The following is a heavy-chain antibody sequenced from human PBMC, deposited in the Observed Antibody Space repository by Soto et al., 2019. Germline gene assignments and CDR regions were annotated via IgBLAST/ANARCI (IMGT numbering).Heavy chain of an antibody. CDR2: NNSDVGGT. Sequence: EVKLLESGGGLVQQGGSLRLSCAASGFRFSSAWRHWVLQATGKGLVWVSCNNSDVGGTTYADSVKGRFTNSRDNANNTLYLQMTSLRVSDTAVYYCAAGCSGCRCPTYWGQGTVLTVAS. J-gene: IGHJ4*02. CDR3: AAGCSGCRCPTY. V-gene: IGHV3-74*01. CDR1: GFRFSSAW. D-gene: IGHD2-15*01.